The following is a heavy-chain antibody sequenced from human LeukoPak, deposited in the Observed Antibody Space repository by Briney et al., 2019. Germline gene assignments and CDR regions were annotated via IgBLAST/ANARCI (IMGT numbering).Heavy chain of an antibody. CDR2: IYSGGST. Sequence: GGSLRLSCAASGFTVSSNYMSWVRQAPGKGLEWVSVIYSGGSTNYAESVKGRFTISRDNSKNTLYLQMNSLRAEDTAVYYCARVVQSTDSSGFYLPEYFQHWGQGTLVTVSS. CDR3: ARVVQSTDSSGFYLPEYFQH. D-gene: IGHD3-22*01. V-gene: IGHV3-53*01. CDR1: GFTVSSNY. J-gene: IGHJ1*01.